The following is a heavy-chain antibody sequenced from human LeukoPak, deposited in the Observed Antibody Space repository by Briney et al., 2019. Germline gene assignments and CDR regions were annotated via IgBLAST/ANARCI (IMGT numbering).Heavy chain of an antibody. CDR2: MNPSNGNR. D-gene: IGHD3-10*01. Sequence: GASVKVSCKASGYTFTNYDINWGRQATGQGLEWMGWMNPSNGNRDYAQKFQGRVTMTRDTSITTAYMELSSLRSEDTAVYYCVRGRDWRGSGSYNRDYWGQGTLVTVSS. J-gene: IGHJ4*02. CDR1: GYTFTNYD. V-gene: IGHV1-8*01. CDR3: VRGRDWRGSGSYNRDY.